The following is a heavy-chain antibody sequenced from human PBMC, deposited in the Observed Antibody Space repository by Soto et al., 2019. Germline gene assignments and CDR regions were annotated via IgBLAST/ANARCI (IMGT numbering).Heavy chain of an antibody. V-gene: IGHV4-39*01. D-gene: IGHD6-13*01. Sequence: PSETLSLTCTVSGGSITSSTYYWDWVRQPPGKGLEWIGSIYFTGSTYYNPSLKSRVAMSVDTSRNQFSLKLGSVTAADTAVYYCARGDTYGSSWYFVTNPRFDYWGQGTPVTVSS. CDR3: ARGDTYGSSWYFVTNPRFDY. CDR2: IYFTGST. J-gene: IGHJ4*02. CDR1: GGSITSSTYY.